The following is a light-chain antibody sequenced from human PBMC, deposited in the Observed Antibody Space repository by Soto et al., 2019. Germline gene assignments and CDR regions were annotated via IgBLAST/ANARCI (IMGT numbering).Light chain of an antibody. CDR1: QSVSSN. J-gene: IGKJ1*01. CDR3: QQYNNWPPKT. CDR2: GAS. V-gene: IGKV3-15*01. Sequence: EIVMTQSPATLSVSPGERATISCRDSQSVSSNLAWYQQKPGQAPRLLIYGASTRATGIPARFSGSGSGTKFTLTISSLQSEDFALYYCQQYNNWPPKTFGQGTKVEIK.